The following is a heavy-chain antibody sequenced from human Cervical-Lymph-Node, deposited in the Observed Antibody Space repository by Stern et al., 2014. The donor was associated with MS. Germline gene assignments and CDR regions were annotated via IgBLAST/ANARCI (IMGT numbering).Heavy chain of an antibody. J-gene: IGHJ5*01. CDR1: GFNIVTYS. Sequence: EVQLVGSGGGLVKPGGSLTLSCAASGFNIVTYSMNWVRQAPGKGLELVSFISSHSSNVRYADAVRGRFTISRYNANNSLFLHMSGLRVEDTAVYYCASTSGWFDSWGQGIQVTVSS. CDR3: ASTSGWFDS. CDR2: ISSHSSNV. V-gene: IGHV3-21*01.